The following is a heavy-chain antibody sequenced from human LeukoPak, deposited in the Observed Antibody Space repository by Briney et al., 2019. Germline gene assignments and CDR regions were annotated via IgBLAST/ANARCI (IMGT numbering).Heavy chain of an antibody. Sequence: ASVKVSCKASGYTFTSYGISWVRQAPGQGVEWMGWISAYNSNTSFAQKLQGRVTMTTDTSTSTAYMDLRSLRSDDTAVYYCARDQAATNTQVRFCLDWGQGTLVTVSS. V-gene: IGHV1-18*01. D-gene: IGHD3-9*01. CDR3: ARDQAATNTQVRFCLD. J-gene: IGHJ4*02. CDR2: ISAYNSNT. CDR1: GYTFTSYG.